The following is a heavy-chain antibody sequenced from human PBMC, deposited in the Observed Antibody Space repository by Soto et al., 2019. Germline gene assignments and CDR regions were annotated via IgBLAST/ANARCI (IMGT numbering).Heavy chain of an antibody. CDR3: VRYPRSVGGGYRPDY. V-gene: IGHV3-74*01. Sequence: GGSLRLSCAASGFTFSSYWMHWVRQVPEKGLVWVSRINSDGSITNYADAVKGRFTISRDNVKNTLYLQMNSLRAEDTAVYYCVRYPRSVGGGYRPDYWGQGTLVTVSS. J-gene: IGHJ4*02. CDR2: INSDGSIT. D-gene: IGHD3-16*02. CDR1: GFTFSSYW.